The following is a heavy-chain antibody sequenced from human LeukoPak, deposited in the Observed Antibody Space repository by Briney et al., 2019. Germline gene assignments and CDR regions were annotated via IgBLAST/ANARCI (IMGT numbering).Heavy chain of an antibody. J-gene: IGHJ4*02. D-gene: IGHD3-3*01. V-gene: IGHV3-7*04. CDR2: IKQDGSVE. Sequence: GGSLRLSCAASGFTFGTYWMSWVRQAPGKGLEWVANIKQDGSVEYYVDSVKGRFTISRDNAKNSLYLQMNSLRAEDTAVYFSARAPRPGFWRGYCEYWGQGTLVTVSS. CDR1: GFTFGTYW. CDR3: ARAPRPGFWRGYCEY.